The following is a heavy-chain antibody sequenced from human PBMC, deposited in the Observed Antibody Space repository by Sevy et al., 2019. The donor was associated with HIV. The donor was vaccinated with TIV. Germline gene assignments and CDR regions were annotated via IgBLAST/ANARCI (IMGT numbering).Heavy chain of an antibody. CDR3: ARAGIAAAGTLDY. CDR1: GFTFSSYG. J-gene: IGHJ4*02. Sequence: GGSLRLSCAASGFTFSSYGMHWVRQAPGKGLEWVAVIWYDGSNKYYAHSVKGRFTISRDNSKNTLYLQMNSLRAEDTAVYYCARAGIAAAGTLDYWGQGTLVTVSS. CDR2: IWYDGSNK. D-gene: IGHD6-13*01. V-gene: IGHV3-33*01.